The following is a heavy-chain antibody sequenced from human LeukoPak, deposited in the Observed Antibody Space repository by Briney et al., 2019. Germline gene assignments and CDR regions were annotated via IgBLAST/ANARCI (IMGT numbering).Heavy chain of an antibody. J-gene: IGHJ4*02. Sequence: PSETLSLTCTVSGGSISSGDYYWSWIRQPPGKGLEWIGYIYYSGSTYYNPSLKSRVTISVDTSKNQFSLKLSSVTAADTAVYFCARPDYHSSASYYGPFDYWGQGSLVTVSS. CDR2: IYYSGST. CDR1: GGSISSGDYY. D-gene: IGHD3-22*01. V-gene: IGHV4-30-4*01. CDR3: ARPDYHSSASYYGPFDY.